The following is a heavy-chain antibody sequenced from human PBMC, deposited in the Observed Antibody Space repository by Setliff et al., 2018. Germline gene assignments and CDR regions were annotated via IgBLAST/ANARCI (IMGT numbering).Heavy chain of an antibody. CDR3: AREGVDTRSSTDYRYYMDV. CDR1: GGSISSYY. Sequence: PSETLSLTCTVSGGSISSYYWSWIRQPPGKGLEWIGRIYNSGTTNYNPSLKSRVTKSVDTSKNQFSLKLSSVTAADTAVYYCAREGVDTRSSTDYRYYMDVWGKGTTVTVSS. D-gene: IGHD5-18*01. J-gene: IGHJ6*03. V-gene: IGHV4-4*07. CDR2: IYNSGTT.